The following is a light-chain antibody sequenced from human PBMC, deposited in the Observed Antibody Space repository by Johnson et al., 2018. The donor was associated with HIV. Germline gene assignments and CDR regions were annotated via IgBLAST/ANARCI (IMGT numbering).Light chain of an antibody. CDR3: GTWDSSLSAHYV. J-gene: IGLJ1*01. CDR2: ENN. CDR1: SSNIGNNY. V-gene: IGLV1-51*02. Sequence: QSVLTQPPSVSAAPGQKVTISCSGSSSNIGNNYVSWYQQLPGTAPKLLIYENNKRPSGIPDRFSGSKSGTSATLGITGLQTGDEADYYCGTWDSSLSAHYVFGPGTKVPVL.